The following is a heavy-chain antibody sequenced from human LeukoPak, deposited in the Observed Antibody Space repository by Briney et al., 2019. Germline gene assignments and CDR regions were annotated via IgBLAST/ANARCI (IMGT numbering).Heavy chain of an antibody. J-gene: IGHJ4*01. Sequence: GGSLRLSCAVSGFTFSNSAMSWVRQAPGKGLEWVSTLSGSGITTYYADSVKGRFTISRDNSKNTLYLQMNSLRAEDAAVYYCAKGIYSSGWSYFDSWGHGTLVTVSS. CDR3: AKGIYSSGWSYFDS. CDR1: GFTFSNSA. V-gene: IGHV3-23*01. D-gene: IGHD6-19*01. CDR2: LSGSGITT.